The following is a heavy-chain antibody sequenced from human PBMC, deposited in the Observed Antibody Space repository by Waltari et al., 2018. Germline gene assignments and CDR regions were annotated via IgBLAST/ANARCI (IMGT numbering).Heavy chain of an antibody. CDR2: TYNRSRWDN. D-gene: IGHD3-16*01. Sequence: QVQLQQSGPGLVKPSQTLSLTCAISGDSVSSKTAAWNWIRQSPSRGLEWLGRTYNRSRWDNNYAVSVKSPITINQNTSKNQFSLQLSSVTPEDTAVYYCARDPPDGYTYFDYWGQGTLVTVSS. CDR1: GDSVSSKTAA. CDR3: ARDPPDGYTYFDY. V-gene: IGHV6-1*01. J-gene: IGHJ4*02.